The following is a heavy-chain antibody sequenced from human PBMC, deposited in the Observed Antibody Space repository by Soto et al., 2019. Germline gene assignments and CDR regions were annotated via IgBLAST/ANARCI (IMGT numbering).Heavy chain of an antibody. CDR2: ISSSGTYI. CDR3: ARDPSDCSSTSCWGYYALDV. J-gene: IGHJ6*02. D-gene: IGHD2-2*01. CDR1: GFTFSTYS. Sequence: GESLKISCAASGFTFSTYSMNWVRQAPGKVLEWVSSISSSGTYIHYADSLKGRFTISRDNAKNSLYLQMISLRAEDTAVYYCARDPSDCSSTSCWGYYALDVWGQGXTVTVYS. V-gene: IGHV3-21*01.